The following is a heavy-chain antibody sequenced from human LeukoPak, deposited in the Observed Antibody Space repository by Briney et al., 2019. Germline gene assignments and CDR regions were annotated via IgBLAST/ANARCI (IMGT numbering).Heavy chain of an antibody. CDR1: GFTFSSYS. J-gene: IGHJ5*02. CDR2: ISSSSSYI. CDR3: AKGPYDFWSGYYYEGSNWFDP. V-gene: IGHV3-21*04. D-gene: IGHD3-3*01. Sequence: PGGSLRLSCAASGFTFSSYSMNWVRQAPGKGLEWVSSISSSSSYIYYADSVKGRFTISRDNAKNSLYLQMNSLRAEDTAVYYCAKGPYDFWSGYYYEGSNWFDPWGQGTLVTVSS.